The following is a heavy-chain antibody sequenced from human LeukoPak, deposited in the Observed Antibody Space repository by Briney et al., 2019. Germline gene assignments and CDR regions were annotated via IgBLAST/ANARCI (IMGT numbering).Heavy chain of an antibody. CDR2: INHSGST. CDR1: GGSFRGYY. J-gene: IGHJ4*02. D-gene: IGHD3-10*01. CDR3: ARGANGSGSYYNGLDY. V-gene: IGHV4-34*01. Sequence: SETLSLTCAVYGGSFRGYYWSWIGQPPGKGLEGIGEINHSGSTNYNPSLKSRVTISVDTSKTQFSLKLSSVTAADTAVYYCARGANGSGSYYNGLDYWGQGTLVTVSS.